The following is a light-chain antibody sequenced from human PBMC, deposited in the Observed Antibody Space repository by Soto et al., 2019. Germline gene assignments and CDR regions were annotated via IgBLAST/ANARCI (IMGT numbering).Light chain of an antibody. Sequence: DIQLTQSPAILSVSVEDRVTISCRASHDISSFLAWYQQEPGKPPKLLIYDSSTLPTGIPSSFTGSGSGRKFTLTISSLQFEDFAIYFCQQLSHYPYTFGQWTKLEI. CDR1: HDISSF. V-gene: IGKV1-9*01. CDR2: DSS. J-gene: IGKJ2*01. CDR3: QQLSHYPYT.